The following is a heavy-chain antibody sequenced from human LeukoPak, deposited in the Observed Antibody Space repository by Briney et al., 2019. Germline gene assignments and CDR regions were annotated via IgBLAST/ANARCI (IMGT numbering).Heavy chain of an antibody. V-gene: IGHV3-48*04. CDR3: ARVLTNYCYMDV. Sequence: PGGSPRLSRAPARFTLSNYNMIWVREGPREGLGRVSVISDSRSNINDAASVKGRFTISRDNARKSQYLLMHSLTAEDTAVYYCARVLTNYCYMDVWGKGTTVTVSS. CDR2: ISDSRSNI. CDR1: RFTLSNYN. D-gene: IGHD3-9*01. J-gene: IGHJ6*03.